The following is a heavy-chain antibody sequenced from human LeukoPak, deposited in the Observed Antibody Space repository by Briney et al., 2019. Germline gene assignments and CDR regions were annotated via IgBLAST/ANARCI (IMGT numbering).Heavy chain of an antibody. J-gene: IGHJ6*03. CDR2: INPNTGGT. Sequence: ASVKVSCKASGYTFTGYYVHWVRQAPGQGLEWMGWINPNTGGTNYAQKFQGRVTMTRDTSISTAYMELSRLRSDDTAVYYCARGDFWSGHPYYYMDVWGKGTTVTVSS. V-gene: IGHV1-2*02. CDR1: GYTFTGYY. CDR3: ARGDFWSGHPYYYMDV. D-gene: IGHD3-3*01.